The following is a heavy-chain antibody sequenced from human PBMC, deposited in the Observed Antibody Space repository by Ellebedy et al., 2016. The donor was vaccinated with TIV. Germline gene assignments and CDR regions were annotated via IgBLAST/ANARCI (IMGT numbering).Heavy chain of an antibody. V-gene: IGHV3-23*01. CDR1: GLPFSSYV. Sequence: GGSLRLXCAASGLPFSSYVMNWVRQAPGKGLEWVSAITGSGDSTYYADSVKGRFTISRDNSKNTLYLQMNGLRAEDTAVFYCAKGGYYNLDYWGPGILVTVSS. CDR3: AKGGYYNLDY. D-gene: IGHD3-9*01. J-gene: IGHJ4*02. CDR2: ITGSGDST.